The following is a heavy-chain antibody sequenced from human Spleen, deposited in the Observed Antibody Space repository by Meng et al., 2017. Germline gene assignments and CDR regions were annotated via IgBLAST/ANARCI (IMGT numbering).Heavy chain of an antibody. J-gene: IGHJ4*02. CDR3: ARQEITGCSPY. V-gene: IGHV7-4-1*02. D-gene: IGHD2-15*01. CDR1: GYTFTTYY. Sequence: QVQLVQSGSELKKPGASVQISCKASGYTFTTYYINWLRQAPGTGLEWIGWITTNTGKPTYAPGFTGRFVFSLDTSASTTYLHISSLKADDTAVYYCARQEITGCSPYWGQGTLATVSS. CDR2: ITTNTGKP.